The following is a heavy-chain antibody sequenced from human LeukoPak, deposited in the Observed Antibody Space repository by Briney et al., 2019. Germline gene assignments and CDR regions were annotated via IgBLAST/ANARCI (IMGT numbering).Heavy chain of an antibody. CDR2: ISSSNSYI. Sequence: PGGSLRLSCAASGFTFSIYGMNWVRQAPGKGLEWVSSISSSNSYIYYADSVKGRFTISRDNAKNSLYLQMNSLRAEDTAVYYCAREGCSGGSCYFDYWGQGTLATVSS. D-gene: IGHD2-15*01. J-gene: IGHJ4*02. CDR1: GFTFSIYG. V-gene: IGHV3-21*01. CDR3: AREGCSGGSCYFDY.